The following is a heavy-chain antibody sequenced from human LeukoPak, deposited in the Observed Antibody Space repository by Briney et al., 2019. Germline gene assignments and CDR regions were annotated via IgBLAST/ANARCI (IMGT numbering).Heavy chain of an antibody. J-gene: IGHJ6*04. V-gene: IGHV3-64D*06. CDR3: VIHGSGSYVDYYYGMDV. Sequence: GGSLRLSCSASGFTFSSYAMHRVRQAPGKGLEYVSAISSNGGSTYYADSVKGRFTISRDNSKNTLYLQMSSLRAEDTAVYYCVIHGSGSYVDYYYGMDVWGKGTTVTVSS. D-gene: IGHD3-10*01. CDR2: ISSNGGST. CDR1: GFTFSSYA.